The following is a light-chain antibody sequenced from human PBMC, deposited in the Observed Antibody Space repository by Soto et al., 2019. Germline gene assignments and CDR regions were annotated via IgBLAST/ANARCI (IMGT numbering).Light chain of an antibody. CDR2: AAS. CDR1: QDISSY. J-gene: IGKJ4*01. V-gene: IGKV1-9*01. Sequence: IPLTQSPSSLSASVGDRVTITCRASQDISSYLAWYQQKPGKAPKLLIYAASTLQSGVPSRFSGSGSGTDFTLTISSLQPEDFAVYYCQQVDSHPPLTFGGGTKVEIK. CDR3: QQVDSHPPLT.